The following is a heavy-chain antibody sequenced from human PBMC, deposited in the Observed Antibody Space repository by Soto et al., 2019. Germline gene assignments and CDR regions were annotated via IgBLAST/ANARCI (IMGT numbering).Heavy chain of an antibody. D-gene: IGHD1-26*01. CDR1: AFTFSSYA. V-gene: IGHV3-33*01. CDR2: LWYDGSNT. J-gene: IGHJ3*02. Sequence: QVQLVESGGDVIQPGMSLRLSCAASAFTFSSYAMHWVRQAPGKGLEWVALLWYDGSNTYYADSVKGRFTISRDNSKNTLCLQMNSLRAEDTAVYYCARDLFIRVGSLSYALNMWGQGTMVTVSS. CDR3: ARDLFIRVGSLSYALNM.